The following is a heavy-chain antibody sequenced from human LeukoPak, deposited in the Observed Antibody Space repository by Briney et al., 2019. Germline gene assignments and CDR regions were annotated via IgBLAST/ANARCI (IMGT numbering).Heavy chain of an antibody. V-gene: IGHV3-66*04. CDR1: GFTVCSNY. J-gene: IGHJ6*02. CDR3: ASHYYDSTNYYYGMDV. CDR2: IYSGGST. Sequence: PGGSLRLSCAASGFTVCSNYMSWVRQAPGKGLEWVSVIYSGGSTYYADSVRGRFTTSRDNSKNTLYLQMNSLRVEDTAVYYCASHYYDSTNYYYGMDVWGQGTTVTVSS. D-gene: IGHD3-22*01.